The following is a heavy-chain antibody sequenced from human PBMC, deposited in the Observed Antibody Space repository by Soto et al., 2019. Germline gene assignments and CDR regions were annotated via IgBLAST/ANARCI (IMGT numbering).Heavy chain of an antibody. CDR1: GGSISNYF. J-gene: IGHJ4*02. CDR2: IYYSGST. V-gene: IGHV4-59*01. Sequence: SETLSLTCTVSGGSISNYFWGWIRQPPGKGLEWIGYIYYSGSTNYNPSLKSRVTMSVDTSKNQFSLKLISVTAADTAVYYCARDVYSSGWYVYDSWGQGTLVTVSS. CDR3: ARDVYSSGWYVYDS. D-gene: IGHD6-19*01.